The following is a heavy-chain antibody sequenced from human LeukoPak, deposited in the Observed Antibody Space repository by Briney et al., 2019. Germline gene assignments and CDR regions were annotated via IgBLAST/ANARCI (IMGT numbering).Heavy chain of an antibody. CDR3: ARAYYCGGGSCKLEY. CDR2: IYPGDSDT. V-gene: IGHV5-51*01. D-gene: IGHD2-15*01. CDR1: GYSFNSYW. J-gene: IGHJ4*02. Sequence: GESLKISFQGSGYSFNSYWIAWVRPMPGKGLAWMGIIYPGDSDTRYSPSFRGQITISADKSINTAYLRWSSLKASDTAMYYCARAYYCGGGSCKLEYWGQGTLVTVSS.